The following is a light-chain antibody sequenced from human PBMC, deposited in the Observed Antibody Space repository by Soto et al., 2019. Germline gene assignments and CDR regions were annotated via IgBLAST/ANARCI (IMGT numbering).Light chain of an antibody. CDR2: AAS. Sequence: DIEMTQSPSSLSASVGDRVTITCRASQNIITFLNWYQQKPGQAPKFLIYAASSLQSGVPSRFSGSGSGTEFTLTISSLQSDDFAVYYCQQYNNWPPITFGQGTRLENK. V-gene: IGKV1-39*01. J-gene: IGKJ5*01. CDR3: QQYNNWPPIT. CDR1: QNIITF.